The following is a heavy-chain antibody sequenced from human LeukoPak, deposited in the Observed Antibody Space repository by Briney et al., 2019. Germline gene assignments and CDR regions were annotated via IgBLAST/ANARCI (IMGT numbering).Heavy chain of an antibody. J-gene: IGHJ4*02. D-gene: IGHD3-3*01. CDR3: AKGQRPFDFFDY. Sequence: GGSLRLPCAASGFTFSSYAISWVRQAAGKGLEWVSAISGSGGSTYYADSVKGRFTISRDNSKNTLYLQMNSLRAEATAVYYCAKGQRPFDFFDYWGQGTLVTVSS. V-gene: IGHV3-23*01. CDR1: GFTFSSYA. CDR2: ISGSGGST.